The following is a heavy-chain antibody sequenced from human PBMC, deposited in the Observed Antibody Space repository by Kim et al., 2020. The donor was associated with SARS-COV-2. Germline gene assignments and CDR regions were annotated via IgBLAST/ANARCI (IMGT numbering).Heavy chain of an antibody. CDR1: GFTFSSYA. CDR2: ISGSGGST. V-gene: IGHV3-23*01. D-gene: IGHD4-17*01. Sequence: GGSLRLSCAASGFTFSSYAMSWVRQAPGKGLEWVSAISGSGGSTYYADSVKGRFTISRDNSKNTLYLQMNSLRAEDTAVYYCAKDLGGYDYGGNSVDYWGQGTLVTVSS. J-gene: IGHJ4*02. CDR3: AKDLGGYDYGGNSVDY.